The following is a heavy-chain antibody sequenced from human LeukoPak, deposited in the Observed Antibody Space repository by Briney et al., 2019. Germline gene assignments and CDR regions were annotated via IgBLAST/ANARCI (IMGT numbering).Heavy chain of an antibody. Sequence: GGSLRLSCAASGFTVSSNYMSWVRQAPGKGLEWVSVIYSGGSTYYADSVKGRFTISRDNSKNTLYLQMNSLRAEDTAVYYCARGILRYFDWLLSEDSDAFDIWGQGTTVTVSS. CDR3: ARGILRYFDWLLSEDSDAFDI. D-gene: IGHD3-9*01. CDR1: GFTVSSNY. V-gene: IGHV3-66*01. J-gene: IGHJ3*02. CDR2: IYSGGST.